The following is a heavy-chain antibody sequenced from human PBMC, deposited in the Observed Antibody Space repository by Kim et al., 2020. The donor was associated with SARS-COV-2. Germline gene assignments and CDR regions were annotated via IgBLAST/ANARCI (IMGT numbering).Heavy chain of an antibody. V-gene: IGHV4-38-2*02. CDR1: GYSISSGYY. CDR3: ARGAKGDDAFDI. D-gene: IGHD3-16*01. CDR2: IYHSGST. Sequence: SETLSLTCTVSGYSISSGYYWGWIRQPPGKGLEWIGSIYHSGSTYYNPSLKSRVTISVDTSKNQFSLKLSSVTAADTAVYYCARGAKGDDAFDIWGQGT. J-gene: IGHJ3*02.